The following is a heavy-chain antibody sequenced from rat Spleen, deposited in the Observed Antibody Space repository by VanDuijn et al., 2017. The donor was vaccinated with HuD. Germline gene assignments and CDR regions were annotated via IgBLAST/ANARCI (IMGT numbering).Heavy chain of an antibody. Sequence: QVQLKESGPGLVKPSETLSLTCTVSGFSLTSYHVSWVRQPPGKGLEWMGVIWGDGSTAYNSALKSRLSISRDTSKSQVFLKMSSLKTEDTATYYCARDQDVYYGLLLQNFDYWGQGVMVTVSS. J-gene: IGHJ2*01. CDR3: ARDQDVYYGLLLQNFDY. CDR1: GFSLTSYH. D-gene: IGHD1-6*01. V-gene: IGHV2-32*01. CDR2: IWGDGST.